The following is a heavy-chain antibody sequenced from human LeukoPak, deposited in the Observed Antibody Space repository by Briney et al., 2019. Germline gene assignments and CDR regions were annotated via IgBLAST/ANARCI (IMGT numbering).Heavy chain of an antibody. J-gene: IGHJ4*02. Sequence: RGSLRLSCAASGFTFTTYVLHWVRQAPGKGLEWVAAISSIGGSKYYADSAKRRFTLSRDNSTNTRFLRINRLRPDNTAVYYCAKRGHYSINWYHYFDYWGQGTLVTVSS. V-gene: IGHV3-30*18. CDR1: GFTFTTYV. D-gene: IGHD6-13*01. CDR2: ISSIGGSK. CDR3: AKRGHYSINWYHYFDY.